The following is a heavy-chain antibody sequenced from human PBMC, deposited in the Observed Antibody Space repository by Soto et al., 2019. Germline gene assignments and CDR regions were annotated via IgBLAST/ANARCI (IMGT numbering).Heavy chain of an antibody. J-gene: IGHJ4*02. CDR3: ARGGYEYSSLGGLYYFDY. D-gene: IGHD6-6*01. CDR1: GFTFSSYE. Sequence: PGGSLRLSCAASGFTFSSYEMDWVRQAPGKGLEWVSYIRSSGSTIYYADSVKGRFTISRDNAKNSLYLQMNSLRAEDTAVYYCARGGYEYSSLGGLYYFDYWGQGTLVTV. V-gene: IGHV3-48*03. CDR2: IRSSGSTI.